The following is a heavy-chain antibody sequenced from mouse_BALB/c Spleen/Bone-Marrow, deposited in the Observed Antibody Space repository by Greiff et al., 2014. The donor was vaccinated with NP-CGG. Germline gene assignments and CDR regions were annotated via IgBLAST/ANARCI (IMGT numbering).Heavy chain of an antibody. CDR1: GYTFTDYE. V-gene: IGHV1-15*01. Sequence: VKVVESGAELVRPGASVTLSCKASGYTFTDYEMHWVKQTPVHGLEWIGAIDPETGGTAYNQKFKGKATLTADKSSSTAYMELRSLTSEDSAVYYCTRSETGPFAYWGQGTLVTVSA. CDR2: IDPETGGT. D-gene: IGHD4-1*01. J-gene: IGHJ3*01. CDR3: TRSETGPFAY.